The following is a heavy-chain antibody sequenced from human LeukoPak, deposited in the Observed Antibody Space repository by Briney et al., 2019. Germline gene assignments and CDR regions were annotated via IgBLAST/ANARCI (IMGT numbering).Heavy chain of an antibody. CDR2: ISSDVSRT. J-gene: IGHJ4*02. Sequence: GRSLRLSCAASGFTFSSYGMHWVRQAPGKGLEWVAFISSDVSRTYYADSVRGRFTISRDNSKITLYMQMNSLRGEDTAMYYCAKGHIIASYSFDWWGQGTLVTVSS. V-gene: IGHV3-30*19. D-gene: IGHD1-26*01. CDR1: GFTFSSYG. CDR3: AKGHIIASYSFDW.